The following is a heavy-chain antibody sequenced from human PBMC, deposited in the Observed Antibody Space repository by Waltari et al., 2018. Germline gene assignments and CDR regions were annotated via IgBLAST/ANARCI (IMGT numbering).Heavy chain of an antibody. V-gene: IGHV4-34*01. CDR3: AGRTPYYYYYGMDV. Sequence: QVQLQQWGAGLLKPSETLSLTCAVDGGSFSGYYCSWIRQPPGKGLEWIGEINHSGSTNYNPSLKSRVTISVDTSKNQFSLKLSSVTAADTAVYYCAGRTPYYYYYGMDVWGQGTTVTVSS. CDR1: GGSFSGYY. J-gene: IGHJ6*02. D-gene: IGHD2-15*01. CDR2: INHSGST.